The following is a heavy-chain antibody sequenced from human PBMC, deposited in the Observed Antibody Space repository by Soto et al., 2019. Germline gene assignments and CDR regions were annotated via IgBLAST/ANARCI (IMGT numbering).Heavy chain of an antibody. CDR1: GYTFTDYW. V-gene: IGHV5-10-1*01. Sequence: PGESLKISCKGSGYTFTDYWIGWVRQLPGKGLEWMGRIDPSDSYTNYSPSFQGHVTISADKSISTAYLQWSSLKASDTAMYYCARHSYGGMDVWGQGTTVTVS. J-gene: IGHJ6*02. CDR3: ARHSYGGMDV. D-gene: IGHD3-10*01. CDR2: IDPSDSYT.